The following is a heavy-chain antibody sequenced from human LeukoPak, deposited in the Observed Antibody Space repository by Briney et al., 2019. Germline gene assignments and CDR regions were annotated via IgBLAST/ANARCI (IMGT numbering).Heavy chain of an antibody. V-gene: IGHV3-21*01. Sequence: GGSLRLSCASSGITFSSYTMNWVRQAPGKGLEWVSSISTSGNYIYYADSVKGRFTISRDNAKNSVYLQMDSLRAADTAVHYCARALYDFWSGYYFDYWGQGILVAVSS. J-gene: IGHJ4*02. CDR3: ARALYDFWSGYYFDY. CDR1: GITFSSYT. CDR2: ISTSGNYI. D-gene: IGHD3-3*01.